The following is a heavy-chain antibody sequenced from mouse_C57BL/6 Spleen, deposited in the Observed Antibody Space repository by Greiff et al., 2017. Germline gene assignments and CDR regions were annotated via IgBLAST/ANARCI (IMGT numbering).Heavy chain of an antibody. J-gene: IGHJ2*01. CDR2: IDPSDSET. V-gene: IGHV1-52*01. CDR1: GYTFTSYW. D-gene: IGHD3-2*02. Sequence: VQLQQSGAELVRPGSSVTLSCKASGYTFTSYWMHWVKQRPIQGLEWIGNIDPSDSETHYNQKFKDKATLTVDKSSSTAYMQLSSLTSEDSAVYYCARGSSGSYFDYWGQGTTLTVSS. CDR3: ARGSSGSYFDY.